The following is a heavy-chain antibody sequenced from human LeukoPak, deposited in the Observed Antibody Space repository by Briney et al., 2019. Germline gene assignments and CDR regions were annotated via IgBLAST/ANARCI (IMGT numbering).Heavy chain of an antibody. CDR2: VNANTGGT. Sequence: ASVKVSCKASGYTFTGYYINWVRQAPGQAPEWVGWVNANTGGTRYAQKFQGRVTMTRDTSITTAFMELRGLTFDDTAVFDCVREAGPLDWGQGTLVTVSS. J-gene: IGHJ4*02. CDR3: VREAGPLD. V-gene: IGHV1-2*02. CDR1: GYTFTGYY.